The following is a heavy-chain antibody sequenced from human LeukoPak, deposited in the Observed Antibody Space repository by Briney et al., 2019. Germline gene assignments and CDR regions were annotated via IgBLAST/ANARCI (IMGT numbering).Heavy chain of an antibody. J-gene: IGHJ5*02. CDR1: GGSISGYY. CDR3: AKTSQWLVRRSYWFDP. Sequence: PSETLSLTCTVSGGSISGYYWSWIRQPAGKGLEWIGRIYTSGSTNYNPSLKSRVTMSVDTSKNQFSLKLSSVTAADTAVYYCAKTSQWLVRRSYWFDPWGQGTLVTVSS. V-gene: IGHV4-4*07. CDR2: IYTSGST. D-gene: IGHD6-19*01.